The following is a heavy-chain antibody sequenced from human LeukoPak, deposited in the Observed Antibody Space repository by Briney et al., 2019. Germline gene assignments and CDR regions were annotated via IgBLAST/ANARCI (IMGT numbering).Heavy chain of an antibody. J-gene: IGHJ4*02. CDR1: GYTFTSYG. D-gene: IGHD3-10*01. V-gene: IGHV1-18*01. CDR2: ISAYNGNT. Sequence: ASVKVSCKASGYTFTSYGISWVRQAPGQGLEWMGWISAYNGNTNYAQKLQGRVTMTTDTSTSTAYMDLRSLRSDDTAVYYCAVPAFMVRGSFHYFDYWAREPWSPSPQ. CDR3: AVPAFMVRGSFHYFDY.